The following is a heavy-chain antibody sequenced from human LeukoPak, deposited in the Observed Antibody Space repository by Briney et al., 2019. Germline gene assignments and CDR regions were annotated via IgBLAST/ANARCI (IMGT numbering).Heavy chain of an antibody. D-gene: IGHD3-22*01. V-gene: IGHV3-48*04. CDR3: ARPHYDSSGSIFLFRARFFADDAFDI. Sequence: PGGSLRLSCAASGFTFSSYSMNWVRQAPGKGLEWVSYISSSSSTIYYADSVKGRFTISRDNAKNSLYLQMNSLRAEDTAVYYCARPHYDSSGSIFLFRARFFADDAFDIWGQGTMVTVSS. CDR2: ISSSSSTI. J-gene: IGHJ3*02. CDR1: GFTFSSYS.